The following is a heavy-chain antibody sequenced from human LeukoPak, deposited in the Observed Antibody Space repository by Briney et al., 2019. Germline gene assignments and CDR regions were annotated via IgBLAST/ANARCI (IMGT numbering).Heavy chain of an antibody. CDR1: GYTFTSYY. CDR3: AREGDDYGDYRYFDY. V-gene: IGHV1-46*01. Sequence: ASVKVSCKASGYTFTSYYMHWVRQAPGQGLEWMGIINPSGGSTSYAQKFQGRVTMTRDTSTGTVYMELSSLRSEDTAVYYCAREGDDYGDYRYFDYWGQGTLVTVSS. D-gene: IGHD4-17*01. CDR2: INPSGGST. J-gene: IGHJ4*02.